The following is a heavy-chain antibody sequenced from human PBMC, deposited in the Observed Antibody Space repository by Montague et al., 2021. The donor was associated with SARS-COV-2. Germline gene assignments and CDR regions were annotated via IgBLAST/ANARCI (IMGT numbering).Heavy chain of an antibody. J-gene: IGHJ4*02. D-gene: IGHD3-10*01. Sequence: SETLSLTCSVSGDSITNHYWSWIRQPAGKGLEWIGRMHFTGKTNFSPFFSSRLTMSADTSKNQFSLKLTSVTAADTAIYFYARDRFDFGAGRRGTIDFWGQGTLVTVSS. CDR2: MHFTGKT. CDR3: ARDRFDFGAGRRGTIDF. V-gene: IGHV4-4*07. CDR1: GDSITNHY.